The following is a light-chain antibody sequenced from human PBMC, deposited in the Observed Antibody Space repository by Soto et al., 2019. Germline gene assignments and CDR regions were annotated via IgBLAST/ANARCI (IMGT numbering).Light chain of an antibody. J-gene: IGKJ3*01. V-gene: IGKV3-20*01. CDR3: QHYGSSMVT. CDR2: AAS. Sequence: EIVLTQSPGTVSLSPGERATLSCRAGQKISSSFLAWYQQRPGQAPRLVIYAASSRATGIPDRFSGSGSGTDFTLTISGLEPEDFAVYYCQHYGSSMVTFGPGT. CDR1: QKISSSF.